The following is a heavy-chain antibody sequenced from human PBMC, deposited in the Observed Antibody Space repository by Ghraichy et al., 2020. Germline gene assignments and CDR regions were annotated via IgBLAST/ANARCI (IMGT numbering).Heavy chain of an antibody. D-gene: IGHD2-15*01. V-gene: IGHV3-23*01. CDR3: AKEYAVSAVPDY. CDR1: GLIFSSYA. Sequence: GGSLRLSCAASGLIFSSYAMTWVRQAPGKGLEWVSAIAGSGGNTYYADFAEGRFTISRDNSRNTLYLQMNSLRAEDTAVYYCAKEYAVSAVPDYWGQGTLVPVSS. CDR2: IAGSGGNT. J-gene: IGHJ4*02.